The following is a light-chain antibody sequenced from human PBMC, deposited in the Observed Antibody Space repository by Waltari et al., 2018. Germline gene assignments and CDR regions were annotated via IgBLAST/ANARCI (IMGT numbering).Light chain of an antibody. V-gene: IGKV4-1*01. CDR3: QQYYSTQT. CDR2: LAS. Sequence: DIVMTQSPDSLAVSLGERATINCKSSQSVLYSSNNKNYLAWYQQKPGQPPKLLIYLASTRESGVPDRFSGSGSGTDFTLTISSLQAEDVAVYYCQQYYSTQTFGQGTKLEIK. J-gene: IGKJ2*01. CDR1: QSVLYSSNNKNY.